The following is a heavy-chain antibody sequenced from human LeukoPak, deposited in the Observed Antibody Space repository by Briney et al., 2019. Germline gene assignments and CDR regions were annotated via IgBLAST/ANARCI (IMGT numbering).Heavy chain of an antibody. CDR3: ARGISSSWYRHNWFDP. V-gene: IGHV4-4*07. CDR2: IYTSGST. CDR1: GGSISSYY. J-gene: IGHJ5*02. D-gene: IGHD6-13*01. Sequence: SETLSLTCTVSGGSISSYYWSSIRQPAGKGLEWIGRIYTSGSTNYNPSLKSRVTMSVDTSKNQFSLKLSSVTAADTAVYYCARGISSSWYRHNWFDPWGQGTLVTVSS.